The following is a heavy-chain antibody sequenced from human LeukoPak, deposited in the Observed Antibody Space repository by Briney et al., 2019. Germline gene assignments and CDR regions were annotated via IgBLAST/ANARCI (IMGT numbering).Heavy chain of an antibody. V-gene: IGHV1-2*02. D-gene: IGHD2-2*01. CDR1: GYTFTGYY. CDR3: ASMPTGYYYMDV. CDR2: IYPNSGGT. Sequence: ASVKVSCKASGYTFTGYYMHWVRQAPGQGLEWMGWIYPNSGGTKYAQKFQGRVTITADKSTSTAYMELSSLRSEDTAVYYCASMPTGYYYMDVWGKGTTVTVSS. J-gene: IGHJ6*03.